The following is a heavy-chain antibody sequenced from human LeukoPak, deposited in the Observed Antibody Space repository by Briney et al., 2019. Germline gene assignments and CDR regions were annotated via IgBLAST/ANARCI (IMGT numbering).Heavy chain of an antibody. V-gene: IGHV3-30-3*01. CDR2: ISYDGSNK. D-gene: IGHD3-10*01. CDR3: ASGFRGHPVDY. J-gene: IGHJ4*02. CDR1: GFTFSSYA. Sequence: GGSLRLSCAASGFTFSSYAMHWVRQAPGKGLEWVAVISYDGSNKYYADSVKGRFTISRDNSKDTLYLQMNSLRAEDTAVYYCASGFRGHPVDYWGQGTLVTVSS.